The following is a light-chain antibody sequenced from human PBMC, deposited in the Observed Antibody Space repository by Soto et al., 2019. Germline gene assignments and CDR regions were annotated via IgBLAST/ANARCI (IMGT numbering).Light chain of an antibody. J-gene: IGLJ3*02. CDR3: SSFTSSNTWV. CDR2: EVS. Sequence: QSALTQPPSVSGSPGQSVTISCTGTSSDVGSYNRVSWYQQHPGTAPKLIIYEVSNRPSGVPDRFFGSKSGNTASLTISGLQAEDEADYYCSSFTSSNTWVFGGGTKVTVL. CDR1: SSDVGSYNR. V-gene: IGLV2-18*02.